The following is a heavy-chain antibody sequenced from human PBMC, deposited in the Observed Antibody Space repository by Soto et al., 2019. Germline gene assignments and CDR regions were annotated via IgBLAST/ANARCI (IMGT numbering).Heavy chain of an antibody. D-gene: IGHD1-26*01. CDR3: AGDFERSFLSHAAVGWFDP. J-gene: IGHJ5*02. V-gene: IGHV3-21*01. CDR2: ISSSSSYI. CDR1: GFTFSSYS. Sequence: GGSLRLSCAASGFTFSSYSMNWVRQAPGKGLEWVSSISSSSSYIYYADSVKGRFTISRDNAKNSLYLQMNSLRAEDTAVYYCAGDFERSFLSHAAVGWFDPWGQGTLVTVSS.